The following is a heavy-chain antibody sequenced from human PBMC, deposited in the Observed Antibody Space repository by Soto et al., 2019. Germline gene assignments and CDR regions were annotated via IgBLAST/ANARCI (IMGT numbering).Heavy chain of an antibody. CDR2: FDPEDGET. CDR1: GYTLTELC. Sequence: ASAKVSCKVSGYTLTELCMHWVRRARGKGLEWMGGFDPEDGETIYAQTSQGSVNVTDTRSTDTAYMELGSLRSADTAVYNSATGGGGVVAEDYYYGMDVWGQGTTVTVSS. V-gene: IGHV1-24*01. D-gene: IGHD2-15*01. J-gene: IGHJ6*02. CDR3: ATGGGGVVAEDYYYGMDV.